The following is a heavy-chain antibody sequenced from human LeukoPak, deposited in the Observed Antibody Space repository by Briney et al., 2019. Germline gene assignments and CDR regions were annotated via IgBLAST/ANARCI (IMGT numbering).Heavy chain of an antibody. CDR2: IRSTGVDT. D-gene: IGHD1-26*01. V-gene: IGHV3-23*01. CDR3: AKGVNSGSYYYFDY. Sequence: PGGSLRLSCAASGFTFSSYAMSWVRQAPGKGLEWVSSIRSTGVDTYYADSVEGRFTISRDNSKKTLSLQMNSLRVEDTAIYYCAKGVNSGSYYYFDYWGQGTLATVSS. CDR1: GFTFSSYA. J-gene: IGHJ4*02.